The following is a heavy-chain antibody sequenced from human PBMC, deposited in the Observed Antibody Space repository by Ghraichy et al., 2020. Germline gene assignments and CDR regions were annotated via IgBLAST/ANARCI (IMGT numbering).Heavy chain of an antibody. D-gene: IGHD5-24*01. CDR3: ARDSSVGDGRNPCFDF. Sequence: SETLSLTCAISWDSVSSNSGAWNWIRQSPSRGLEWLGRTYYRSKWYNDYALSVKSRITINPDTSKNQFSLQLNSVTLEDTAVYYCARDSSVGDGRNPCFDFWGQGTLVTVYS. CDR2: TYYRSKWYN. CDR1: WDSVSSNSGA. V-gene: IGHV6-1*01. J-gene: IGHJ4*02.